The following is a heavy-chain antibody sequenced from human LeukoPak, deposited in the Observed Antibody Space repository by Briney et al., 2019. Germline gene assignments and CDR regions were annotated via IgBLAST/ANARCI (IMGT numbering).Heavy chain of an antibody. V-gene: IGHV1-3*01. CDR3: ASDDSSGYYYVY. J-gene: IGHJ4*02. CDR2: INAGNGNT. Sequence: ASVKVSCKASGYTFTSYATHWVRQAPGQRLEWMGWINAGNGNTKYSQKFQGRVTITRDTSASTAYMELSSLRSEDTAVYYCASDDSSGYYYVYWGQGTLVTVSS. CDR1: GYTFTSYA. D-gene: IGHD3-22*01.